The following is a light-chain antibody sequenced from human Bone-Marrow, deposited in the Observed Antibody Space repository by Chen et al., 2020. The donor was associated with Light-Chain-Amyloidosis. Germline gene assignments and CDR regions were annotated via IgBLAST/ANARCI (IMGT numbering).Light chain of an antibody. CDR1: NIGSTS. Sequence: SYVLPQPSSVSVAPGQTATIACGGNNIGSTSVHWYQQTPGQAPLLVVYDDSDRPSGIPERLSGSNSGNTATLTISRVEAGDEADYYCQVWDRSSDSPVFGGGTKLTVL. J-gene: IGLJ3*02. CDR3: QVWDRSSDSPV. V-gene: IGLV3-21*02. CDR2: DDS.